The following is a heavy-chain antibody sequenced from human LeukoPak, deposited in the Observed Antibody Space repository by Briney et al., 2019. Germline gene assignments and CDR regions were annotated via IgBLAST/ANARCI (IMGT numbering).Heavy chain of an antibody. Sequence: SETLSLTCGVSGGSVSGYYGTWIRQSPMKGLEWMGEINHSGNTNYNPSLKSRVSLSIDTSKNQISLKMRSVTAAETAVYYCARRRNWQTFYHYCMDVWGNGTTVTVSS. CDR3: ARRRNWQTFYHYCMDV. CDR1: GGSVSGYY. D-gene: IGHD1-14*01. CDR2: INHSGNT. J-gene: IGHJ6*03. V-gene: IGHV4-34*01.